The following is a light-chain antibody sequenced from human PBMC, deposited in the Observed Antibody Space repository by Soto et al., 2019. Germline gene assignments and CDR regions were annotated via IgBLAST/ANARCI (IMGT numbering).Light chain of an antibody. V-gene: IGKV1-5*03. CDR3: QQYNSYWT. CDR1: QNVNNC. J-gene: IGKJ1*01. CDR2: KAS. Sequence: DIQMTQSTSTLSASVGDRVTITCRASQNVNNCLAWYQQKPGKAPKLLIHKASNLESGVPSRFSGSGSGTVFSLTISSLQPDDFATYYCQQYNSYWTFGQWTKVEI.